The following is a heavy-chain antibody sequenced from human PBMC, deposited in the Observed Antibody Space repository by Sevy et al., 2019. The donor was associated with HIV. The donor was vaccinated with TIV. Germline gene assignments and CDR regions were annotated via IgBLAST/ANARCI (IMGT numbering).Heavy chain of an antibody. CDR3: VKEGEGYNYDSSGSFGL. V-gene: IGHV3-23*01. D-gene: IGHD3-22*01. Sequence: GGSLRLSCAASGFNLNTFAMSWVRQAPGKGLEWVSAISGSSYSTYYANSVKGRFTISRDNSKNTLYLQMNSLRAEDTAVYYCVKEGEGYNYDSSGSFGLWGQGTLVTVSS. J-gene: IGHJ4*02. CDR1: GFNLNTFA. CDR2: ISGSSYST.